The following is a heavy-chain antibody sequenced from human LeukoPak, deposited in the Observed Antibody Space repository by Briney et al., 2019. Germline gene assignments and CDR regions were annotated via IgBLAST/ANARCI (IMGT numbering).Heavy chain of an antibody. J-gene: IGHJ4*02. CDR3: ARHGKYDFWSGYTRYGYNSPYYFDY. Sequence: SSETLSLTCAVSGYSISSGYYWGWIRQPPGKGLEWIGCIYHSGSTYYNPSLKSRVTISVDTSKNQFSLKLSSVTAADTAVYYCARHGKYDFWSGYTRYGYNSPYYFDYWGQGTLVTVSS. CDR1: GYSISSGYY. CDR2: IYHSGST. V-gene: IGHV4-38-2*01. D-gene: IGHD3-3*01.